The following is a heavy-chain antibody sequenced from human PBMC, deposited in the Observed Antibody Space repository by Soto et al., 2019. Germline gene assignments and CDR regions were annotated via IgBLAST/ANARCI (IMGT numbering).Heavy chain of an antibody. D-gene: IGHD4-17*01. Sequence: SETLSLTCTVSGGSISPYYWSWIRQPPGKGLEWIGHISYSGFANYNPSLNGRLTISVDTSKNQLSLKLSSVTAADTAVYYCARLERTVTSYYYYYGVDAWDQGTTVTVSS. V-gene: IGHV4-59*01. CDR3: ARLERTVTSYYYYYGVDA. CDR1: GGSISPYY. J-gene: IGHJ6*02. CDR2: ISYSGFA.